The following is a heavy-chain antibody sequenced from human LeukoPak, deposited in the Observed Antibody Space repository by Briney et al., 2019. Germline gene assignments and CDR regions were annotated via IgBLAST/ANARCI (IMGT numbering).Heavy chain of an antibody. J-gene: IGHJ3*02. CDR1: GGSISSSIYY. CDR2: IYYSGST. CDR3: ARAPLSGTYYTDAFDI. Sequence: SETLSLTCTVSGGSISSSIYYWGWIRQPPGKGLEWIGSIYYSGSTYYNPSLKSRVTISADKSKNQFSLTLTSVTAADTAVYFCARAPLSGTYYTDAFDIWGQGTMVTVSS. V-gene: IGHV4-39*07. D-gene: IGHD1-26*01.